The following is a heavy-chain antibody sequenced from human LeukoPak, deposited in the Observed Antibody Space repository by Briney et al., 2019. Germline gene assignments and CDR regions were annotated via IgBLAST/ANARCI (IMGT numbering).Heavy chain of an antibody. V-gene: IGHV3-15*01. D-gene: IGHD6-6*01. CDR2: IKSKADGGTT. CDR1: GFTFRDYS. J-gene: IGHJ3*02. CDR3: TTDGFPEPSSHDAFDI. Sequence: GGSLRLSCAASGFTFRDYSMNWVRQAPGKGLEWVGRIKSKADGGTTDYAAPVKGRFTISRDDSKNTLYLQMNSLKTEDTAVYYCTTDGFPEPSSHDAFDIWGQGTMVTVSS.